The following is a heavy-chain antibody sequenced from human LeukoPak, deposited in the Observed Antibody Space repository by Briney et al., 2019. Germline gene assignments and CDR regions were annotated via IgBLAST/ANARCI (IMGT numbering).Heavy chain of an antibody. CDR1: GYTFTSYY. CDR2: INPSGGST. J-gene: IGHJ4*02. V-gene: IGHV1-46*01. D-gene: IGHD3-3*01. CDR3: ARLSGYHTLDY. Sequence: ASVKVSCKASGYTFTSYYMHWVRQASGQGLEWMGIINPSGGSTSYAQKFQGRVTMTRDMSTSTVYMELSSLRSEDTAVYYCARLSGYHTLDYWGQGTLVTVSS.